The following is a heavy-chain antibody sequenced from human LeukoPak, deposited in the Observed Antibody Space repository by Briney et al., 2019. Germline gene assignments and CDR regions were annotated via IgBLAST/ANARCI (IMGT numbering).Heavy chain of an antibody. CDR1: GIPVGTNY. J-gene: IGHJ4*02. CDR2: LYSGDST. Sequence: GGSLRLSCAASGIPVGTNYMTWVRQAPGKGLEWVSLLYSGDSTYYADSVKGRFTISRDNAKNSLYLQMNSLRDEDSAVYYCARDFGPLGSWSIDYWGQGTLVTVSS. CDR3: ARDFGPLGSWSIDY. V-gene: IGHV3-66*01. D-gene: IGHD6-13*01.